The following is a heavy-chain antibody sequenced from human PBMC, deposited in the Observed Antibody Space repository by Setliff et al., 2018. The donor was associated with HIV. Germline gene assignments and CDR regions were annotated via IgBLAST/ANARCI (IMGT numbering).Heavy chain of an antibody. Sequence: ASVKVSCKASGYTVTGYYMHWVRQAPGQGLEWMGWINPNSGGTNYAQKFQGRVTMTRDTYISTAYMELSRLRSDDTAVYYCARTGYSSGWYYYYGMDVWGQGPTVTVSS. CDR3: ARTGYSSGWYYYYGMDV. V-gene: IGHV1-2*02. J-gene: IGHJ6*02. D-gene: IGHD6-19*01. CDR1: GYTVTGYY. CDR2: INPNSGGT.